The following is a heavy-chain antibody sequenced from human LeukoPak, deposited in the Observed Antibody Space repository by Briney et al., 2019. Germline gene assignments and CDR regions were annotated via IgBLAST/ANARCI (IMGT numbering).Heavy chain of an antibody. J-gene: IGHJ1*01. CDR3: VGYCANSLFNGGAYFPH. CDR2: ISFDGTSY. D-gene: IGHD4-23*01. Sequence: GGSLRLSCAASGFTFSSYSMNWVRQAPGKGLEWVAVISFDGTSYNYADSVQGRFTISRDNSKIDLYLEMNSLRNDDTAVYYCVGYCANSLFNGGAYFPHWAQGTLVTVSS. CDR1: GFTFSSYS. V-gene: IGHV3-30*03.